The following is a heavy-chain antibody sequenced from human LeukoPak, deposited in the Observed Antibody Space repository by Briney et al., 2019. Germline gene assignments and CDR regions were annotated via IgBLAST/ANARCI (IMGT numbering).Heavy chain of an antibody. D-gene: IGHD6-6*01. CDR2: ISSSSSYI. CDR3: ATRPDVGMAV. V-gene: IGHV3-21*01. Sequence: GGSLRLSCAASGFTFSSYRMDWVRQAPGKGLESVSSISSSSSYIYYADSVKGRFTMSRDNDKNSLYLQMNSLRAEDTAVYYCATRPDVGMAVWGQGTTVTVSS. J-gene: IGHJ6*02. CDR1: GFTFSSYR.